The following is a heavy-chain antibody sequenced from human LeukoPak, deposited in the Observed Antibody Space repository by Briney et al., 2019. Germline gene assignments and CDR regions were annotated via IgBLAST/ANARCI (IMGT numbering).Heavy chain of an antibody. CDR1: GGTFSSYA. CDR3: ARTSLYPYGMDV. CDR2: IIPIFGTA. Sequence: SVKVSCKASGGTFSSYAISWVRQAPGQGLEWMGGIIPIFGTANYAQKFQGRVTITADESTSTAYMELSSLRSEDTAVYYCARTSLYPYGMDVWGQGTTVTVSS. J-gene: IGHJ6*02. V-gene: IGHV1-69*13. D-gene: IGHD2/OR15-2a*01.